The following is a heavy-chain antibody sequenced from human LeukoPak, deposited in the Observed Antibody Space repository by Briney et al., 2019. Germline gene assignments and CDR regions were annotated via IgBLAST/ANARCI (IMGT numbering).Heavy chain of an antibody. J-gene: IGHJ4*02. V-gene: IGHV1-69*13. CDR3: AMRGYCSGGSCYSFDY. CDR2: IIPIFGTA. Sequence: ASVKVSCKASGGTLSSYAISWVRQAPGQGLEWMGGIIPIFGTANYAQKFQGRVTITADESTSTAYMQLSSLRSEDTAVYYCAMRGYCSGGSCYSFDYWGQGTLVTVSS. CDR1: GGTLSSYA. D-gene: IGHD2-15*01.